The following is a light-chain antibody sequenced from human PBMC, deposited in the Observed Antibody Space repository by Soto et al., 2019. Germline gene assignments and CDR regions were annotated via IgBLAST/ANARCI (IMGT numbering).Light chain of an antibody. V-gene: IGKV1-17*01. CDR1: QGIRND. CDR3: LQHNSFPWT. J-gene: IGKJ1*01. Sequence: DIQMTQSRSSLSASVGDRVTITCRASQGIRNDLGWYQQKPGKAPKRLIYAASSLHGGVPPRFSGSGSATEFSFTISSPQPEDSATHYCLQHNSFPWTFGQGTKVDIK. CDR2: AAS.